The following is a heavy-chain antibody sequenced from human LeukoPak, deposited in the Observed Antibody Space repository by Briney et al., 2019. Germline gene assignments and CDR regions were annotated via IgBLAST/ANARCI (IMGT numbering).Heavy chain of an antibody. Sequence: ASVKVSCKASGYTFTGYYMHWVRQAPGQGLEWMGWINPNSGGTNYAQKFQGRVTMTKDRPIRTVYMELSRLRFDDTAVYYCARKPLDYYETLDAFDIWGQGTMVTVSS. V-gene: IGHV1-2*02. D-gene: IGHD3-22*01. CDR2: INPNSGGT. J-gene: IGHJ3*02. CDR1: GYTFTGYY. CDR3: ARKPLDYYETLDAFDI.